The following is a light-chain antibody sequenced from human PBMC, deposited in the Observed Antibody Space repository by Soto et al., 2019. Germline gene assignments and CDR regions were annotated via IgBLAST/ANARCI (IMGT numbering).Light chain of an antibody. CDR3: SSYSGGNDLV. V-gene: IGLV2-8*01. J-gene: IGLJ3*02. Sequence: QSALTQPPSASGSPGQSVTISCTGTSSDVGNYNSVSWYQQHPGKAPKLVIFEVSKRPSGVPHRFSGSKSDNTASLTVSGLQPEDEADYYCSSYSGGNDLVFGGGTKLTVL. CDR1: SSDVGNYNS. CDR2: EVS.